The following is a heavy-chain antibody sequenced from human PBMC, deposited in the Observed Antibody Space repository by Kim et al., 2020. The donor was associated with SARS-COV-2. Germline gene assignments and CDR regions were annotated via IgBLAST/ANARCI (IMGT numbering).Heavy chain of an antibody. Sequence: ASVKVSCKASGYTFTGYYMHWVRQAPGQGLEWMGWINPNSGGTNYAQKFQGRVTMTRDTSISTAYMELSRLRSDDTAVYYCARPIARRGYNSAFDIWGQGTMVTVSS. D-gene: IGHD2-2*02. J-gene: IGHJ3*02. CDR3: ARPIARRGYNSAFDI. CDR1: GYTFTGYY. CDR2: INPNSGGT. V-gene: IGHV1-2*02.